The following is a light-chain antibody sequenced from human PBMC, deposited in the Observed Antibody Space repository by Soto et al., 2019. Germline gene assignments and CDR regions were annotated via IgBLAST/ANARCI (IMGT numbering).Light chain of an antibody. CDR2: AGA. CDR1: QSISSY. Sequence: IQMTQSPSSLSASVGDRVTITCRASQSISSYLNWYQQKPGKDPKLLIYAGASLQSGVPSRCSGSGSGTDFTLTISSLQPEDFATYYCQQSYSTPCTFGPGTKVDIK. J-gene: IGKJ3*01. CDR3: QQSYSTPCT. V-gene: IGKV1-39*01.